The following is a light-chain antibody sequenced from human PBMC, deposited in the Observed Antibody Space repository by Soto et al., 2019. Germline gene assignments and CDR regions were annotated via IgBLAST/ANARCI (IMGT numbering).Light chain of an antibody. J-gene: IGLJ1*01. CDR3: ISFGGSNV. CDR2: EVS. Sequence: QSALTQPASVSGSPGQSITISCTGTSSDVGGYNYVSWYQQHPGKAPKLMIYEVSNRPSGVSNRFSGSKSGNTASLTISGLQAEDEADYYCISFGGSNVFGTGTKVTVL. CDR1: SSDVGGYNY. V-gene: IGLV2-14*01.